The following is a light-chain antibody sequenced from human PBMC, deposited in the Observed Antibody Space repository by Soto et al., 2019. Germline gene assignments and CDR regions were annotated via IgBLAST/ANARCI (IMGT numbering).Light chain of an antibody. V-gene: IGKV3-20*01. CDR1: QSVSSY. CDR3: QQFSSYPLT. Sequence: EIVLTQSPGTLSLSPGERVTLSCRASQSVSSYLAWYQQKPGQAPRLLIYDASSRATGIPDRFSGGGSGTDFTLTISRLEPEDFAVYYCQQFSSYPLTFGGGTKVDIK. J-gene: IGKJ4*01. CDR2: DAS.